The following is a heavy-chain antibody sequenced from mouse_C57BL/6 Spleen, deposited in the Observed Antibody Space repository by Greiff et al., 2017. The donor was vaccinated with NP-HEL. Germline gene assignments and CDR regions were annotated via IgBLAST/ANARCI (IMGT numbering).Heavy chain of an antibody. CDR3: ARRGHYDAWYFDV. Sequence: QVQLQQPGAELVMPGASVKLSCKASGYTFTSYWMHWVKQRPGQGLEWIGEIDPSDSYTNYNQKFKGKSTLTVDKSSSTAYMQLSSLTSEDSAVYYCARRGHYDAWYFDVWGTGTTVTVSS. D-gene: IGHD2-3*01. CDR2: IDPSDSYT. J-gene: IGHJ1*03. V-gene: IGHV1-69*01. CDR1: GYTFTSYW.